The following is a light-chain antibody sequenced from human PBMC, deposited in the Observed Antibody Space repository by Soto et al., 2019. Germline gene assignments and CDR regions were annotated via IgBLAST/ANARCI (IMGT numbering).Light chain of an antibody. Sequence: EIVMTQSPATLSVSPGERATLSCRASQSVSSNLAWYQQKPGQAPRLLIYHASTRATGIPARFSGSGSGTEFTLTISSLQSEDFAVYYCQQYNNWPVTFGPATKVDI. CDR2: HAS. CDR3: QQYNNWPVT. CDR1: QSVSSN. V-gene: IGKV3-15*01. J-gene: IGKJ3*01.